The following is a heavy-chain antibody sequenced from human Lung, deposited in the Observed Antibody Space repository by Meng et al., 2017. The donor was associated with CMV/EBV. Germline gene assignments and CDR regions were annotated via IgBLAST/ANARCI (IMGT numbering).Heavy chain of an antibody. Sequence: LXXAVYGGSFSGYYWSWIRQSPGKGREWIGEINHTGSTNYNPSLKSRVTISIDTSKKQFSLKLSAVTAADTAVYYCARQYSSAYYSDYWGQGTLVXVSS. D-gene: IGHD6-6*01. V-gene: IGHV4-34*01. CDR2: INHTGST. CDR1: GGSFSGYY. CDR3: ARQYSSAYYSDY. J-gene: IGHJ4*02.